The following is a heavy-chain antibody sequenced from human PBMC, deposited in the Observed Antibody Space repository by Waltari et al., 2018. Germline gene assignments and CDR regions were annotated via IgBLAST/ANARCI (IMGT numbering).Heavy chain of an antibody. D-gene: IGHD2-15*01. Sequence: QVRLLQSGAEVKKPGSSVKVSCQASGDTFSSYAIKWVRQAPGQGLEWMGRISPIIGLTNYDKKGQGRVTITADKSTTTAYMELSSLRSEDTAVYYCARGGDATQTNYYYYGLDVWGQGTTVTVSS. J-gene: IGHJ6*02. CDR3: ARGGDATQTNYYYYGLDV. CDR1: GDTFSSYA. CDR2: ISPIIGLT. V-gene: IGHV1-69*09.